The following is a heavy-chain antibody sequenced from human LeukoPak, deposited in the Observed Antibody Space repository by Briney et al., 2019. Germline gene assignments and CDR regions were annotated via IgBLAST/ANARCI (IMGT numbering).Heavy chain of an antibody. Sequence: SETLSLTCTVSGGSISSYYWSWIRQPAGKGLEWIGRIYTSGSTNYNPSLKSRVTMSVDTSKNQFSLKLSSETAADTAVYYCARDDSSGYHKYGNWFDPWGQGTLVTVSS. D-gene: IGHD3-22*01. J-gene: IGHJ5*02. CDR1: GGSISSYY. CDR3: ARDDSSGYHKYGNWFDP. CDR2: IYTSGST. V-gene: IGHV4-4*07.